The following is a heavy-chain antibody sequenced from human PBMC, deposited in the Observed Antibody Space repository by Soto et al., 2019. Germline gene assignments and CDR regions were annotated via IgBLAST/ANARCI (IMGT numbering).Heavy chain of an antibody. CDR1: GDSVSSNTAA. V-gene: IGHV6-1*01. CDR3: ARGVAGTGFDL. D-gene: IGHD6-19*01. Sequence: SQTLSLSFALSGDSVSSNTAAWNWIRSSPSRGLEWLGRTYYRSNWRHDYAVSVKSRITVNPDTSKNHFSLQLNSVTPDDTAVYYCARGVAGTGFDLWGQGTLVTGSS. J-gene: IGHJ4*02. CDR2: TYYRSNWRH.